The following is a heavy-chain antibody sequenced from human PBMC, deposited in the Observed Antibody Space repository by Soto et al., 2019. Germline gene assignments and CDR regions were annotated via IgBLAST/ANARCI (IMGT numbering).Heavy chain of an antibody. V-gene: IGHV1-8*01. CDR2: MNPNSANT. J-gene: IGHJ4*02. CDR3: ARYSSSWVGDY. D-gene: IGHD6-13*01. Sequence: QVQLVQSGAEVKKPGASVKVSCKASGYTFTSFDINWVRQATGQGLEWMGWMNPNSANTGYAQKLQGRVTMTRNTSIRTAYMELSRLRSEDTAVYYCARYSSSWVGDYWGQGTLVTVSS. CDR1: GYTFTSFD.